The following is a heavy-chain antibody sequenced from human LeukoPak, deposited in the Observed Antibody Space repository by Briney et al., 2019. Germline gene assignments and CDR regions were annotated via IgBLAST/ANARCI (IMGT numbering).Heavy chain of an antibody. Sequence: GGSLRLSCAASGFTFSSYAMSWVRQAPGKGLEWVSAISGSGGSTYYADSVKGRFTISRDNSKNMLYLQMNSLRAEDTAVYYCAKGIEYSYGYGAYYYYMDVWGKGTTVTVSS. J-gene: IGHJ6*03. CDR3: AKGIEYSYGYGAYYYYMDV. CDR2: ISGSGGST. D-gene: IGHD5-18*01. CDR1: GFTFSSYA. V-gene: IGHV3-23*01.